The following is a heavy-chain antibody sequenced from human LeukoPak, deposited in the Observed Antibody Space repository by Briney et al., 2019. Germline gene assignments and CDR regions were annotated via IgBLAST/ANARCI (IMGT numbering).Heavy chain of an antibody. CDR2: INPNSGGT. CDR3: ARWSTMVRGVIITWGAFDI. J-gene: IGHJ3*02. V-gene: IGHV1-2*04. Sequence: ASVKVSCTASGYTFTGYYMHWVRQAPGQGLEWMGWINPNSGGTNYAQKFQGWVTMTRDTSISTAYMELSRLRSDDTAVYYCARWSTMVRGVIITWGAFDIWGQGTMVTVSS. D-gene: IGHD3-10*01. CDR1: GYTFTGYY.